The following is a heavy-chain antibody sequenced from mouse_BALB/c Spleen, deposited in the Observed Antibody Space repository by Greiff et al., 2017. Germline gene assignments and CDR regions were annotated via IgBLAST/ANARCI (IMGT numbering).Heavy chain of an antibody. CDR1: GFSLTSYG. V-gene: IGHV2-9*02. Sequence: VQLQESGPGLVAPSQCLSITCTVSGFSLTSYGVHWVRQPPGKGLEWLGVIWAGGSTNYNSALMSRLSISKDNSKSQVFLKMNSLQTDDTAMYYCARVDGYCYFDVWGAGTTVTVSS. J-gene: IGHJ1*01. CDR3: ARVDGYCYFDV. CDR2: IWAGGST.